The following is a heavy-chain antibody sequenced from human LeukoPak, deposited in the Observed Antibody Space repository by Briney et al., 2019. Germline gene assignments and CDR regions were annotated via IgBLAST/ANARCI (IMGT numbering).Heavy chain of an antibody. Sequence: GASLRLSCAASGFTFSSYAMIWVRQAPGKGLEWVSAIGGSGTSTFYADSVKGRFTISRDNSKNTLYLQMNSLRAEDTAVYYCAKTSQGHPPYYCSMDVWGQGPTVTVSS. V-gene: IGHV3-23*01. CDR3: AKTSQGHPPYYCSMDV. CDR2: IGGSGTST. CDR1: GFTFSSYA. J-gene: IGHJ6*02.